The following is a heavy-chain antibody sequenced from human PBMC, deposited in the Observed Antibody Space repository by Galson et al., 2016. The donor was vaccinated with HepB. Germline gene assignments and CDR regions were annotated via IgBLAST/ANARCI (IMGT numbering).Heavy chain of an antibody. CDR3: VTERRTSSWCF. Sequence: SLRLSCAASGFTFSSYWMTWVRQAPGKGPEWVAPIREDGSDIYYVESVKGRFTISRDNAKNSLYLQMNSLRAEDTAVYSCVTERRTSSWCFWGQGTLVTVSS. J-gene: IGHJ1*01. CDR2: IREDGSDI. D-gene: IGHD6-13*01. CDR1: GFTFSSYW. V-gene: IGHV3-7*01.